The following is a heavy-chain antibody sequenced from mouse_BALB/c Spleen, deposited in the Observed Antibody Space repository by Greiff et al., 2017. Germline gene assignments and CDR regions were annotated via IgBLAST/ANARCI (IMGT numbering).Heavy chain of an antibody. J-gene: IGHJ3*01. CDR1: GYTFTSYY. Sequence: QVQLQQSGDELVKPGASVKLSCKASGYTFTSYYMYWVKQRPGQGLEWIGEINPSNGGTNFNEKFKSKATLTVDKSSSTAYMQLSSLTSEDSAVYYCTRLLRGGFAYWGQGTLVTVSA. V-gene: IGHV1S81*02. D-gene: IGHD1-1*01. CDR2: INPSNGGT. CDR3: TRLLRGGFAY.